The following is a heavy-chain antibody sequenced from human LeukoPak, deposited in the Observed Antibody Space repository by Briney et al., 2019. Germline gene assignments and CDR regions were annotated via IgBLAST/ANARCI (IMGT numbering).Heavy chain of an antibody. D-gene: IGHD3-10*01. Sequence: GGSLRLSCVASGFIFSNYAMSWVRQAPGKGLEWVSSISDGGGGTYYADSVKGRFTISRDNSKNTLYLLMNSLRAEDTAIYYCANRGKYYFDYWGQGTLVTVSS. CDR3: ANRGKYYFDY. J-gene: IGHJ4*02. CDR2: ISDGGGGT. CDR1: GFIFSNYA. V-gene: IGHV3-23*01.